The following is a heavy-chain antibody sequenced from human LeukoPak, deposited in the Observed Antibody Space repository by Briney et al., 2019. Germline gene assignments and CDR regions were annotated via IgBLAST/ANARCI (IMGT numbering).Heavy chain of an antibody. J-gene: IGHJ4*02. V-gene: IGHV3-48*01. Sequence: GGSLRLSCAASGFTFSSYSMNWVRQAPGKGLEWVSYISSSSSTIYYADSVKGRFTISRDNAKNSLYPQMNSLRAEDTAVYYCARDAPVPPYGDPASWGQGTLVTVSS. CDR2: ISSSSSTI. CDR3: ARDAPVPPYGDPAS. CDR1: GFTFSSYS. D-gene: IGHD4-17*01.